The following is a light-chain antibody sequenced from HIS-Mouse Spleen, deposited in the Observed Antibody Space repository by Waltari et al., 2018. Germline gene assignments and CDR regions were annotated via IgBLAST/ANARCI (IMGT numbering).Light chain of an antibody. CDR2: GKN. CDR1: SSRSYY. CDR3: NSRDSSGNHYV. V-gene: IGLV3-19*01. Sequence: SSNLPQAPAVSVALGQTHRRTGKGASSRSYYPSWYQQNPGPAPVLVIYGKNNRPSGIPDRFSGSSSGNTASLTITEAQAEDEADYYCNSRDSSGNHYVFGTGTKVTVL. J-gene: IGLJ1*01.